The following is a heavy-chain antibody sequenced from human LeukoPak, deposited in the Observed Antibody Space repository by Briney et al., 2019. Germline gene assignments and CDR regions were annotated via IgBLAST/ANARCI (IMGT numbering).Heavy chain of an antibody. V-gene: IGHV3-74*01. D-gene: IGHD1-26*01. CDR3: DRVVRSGSYSIYFDY. J-gene: IGHJ4*02. CDR1: GFTFSSHW. CDR2: IVNDGSGA. Sequence: AGGSLRLSCAASGFTFSSHWMHWVRQAPGKGLVWISRIVNDGSGATYVDSVKGRFITPRDNAKNTLYLQMNSLRAEDTAVYYCDRVVRSGSYSIYFDYWGQGTRVTVSS.